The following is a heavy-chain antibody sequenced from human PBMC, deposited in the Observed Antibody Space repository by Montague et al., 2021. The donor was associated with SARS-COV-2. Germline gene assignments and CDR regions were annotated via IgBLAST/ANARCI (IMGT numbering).Heavy chain of an antibody. CDR3: ARKGSGRSDLAY. CDR1: GGSFSGYY. Sequence: SETLSLTCAVYGGSFSGYYWSWIRQPPGKGLEWIGEISHSGGTNYNPSLKSRVTISIDTSKNQFSLKLSSVTAADTAVYYYARKGSGRSDLAYWGQGTLVTVSS. D-gene: IGHD1-26*01. CDR2: ISHSGGT. J-gene: IGHJ4*02. V-gene: IGHV4-34*01.